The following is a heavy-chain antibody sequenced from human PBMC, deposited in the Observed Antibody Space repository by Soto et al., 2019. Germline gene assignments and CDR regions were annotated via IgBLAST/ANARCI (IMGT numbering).Heavy chain of an antibody. CDR1: GGSFSGYS. CDR2: INHSGST. D-gene: IGHD1-20*01. CDR3: ASLIITGSTGENDAFAF. V-gene: IGHV4-34*01. Sequence: QVQLQQWGAGLLKPSETLSLTCAVYGGSFSGYSWSWNRQPPGKGLEWIGEINHSGSTNYNPSHKSRVTISVDPAKNHYVRKLGPVPAAAKTVYYCASLIITGSTGENDAFAFWGRGTMVTVCS. J-gene: IGHJ3*01.